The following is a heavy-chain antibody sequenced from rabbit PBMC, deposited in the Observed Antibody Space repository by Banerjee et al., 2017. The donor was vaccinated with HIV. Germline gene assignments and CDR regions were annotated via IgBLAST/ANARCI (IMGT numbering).Heavy chain of an antibody. CDR1: GFSFSNKYV. D-gene: IGHD2-1*01. CDR3: AREISDADYDYINL. J-gene: IGHJ4*01. Sequence: QEQLEESGGDLVKPEGSLTLTCTASGFSFSNKYVMCWVRQAPGKGLEWIACINTSSGNTVYATWAKGRFTISRTSSTTVALQMTSLTAADTATYFCAREISDADYDYINLWGQGTLVTVS. V-gene: IGHV1S45*01. CDR2: INTSSGNT.